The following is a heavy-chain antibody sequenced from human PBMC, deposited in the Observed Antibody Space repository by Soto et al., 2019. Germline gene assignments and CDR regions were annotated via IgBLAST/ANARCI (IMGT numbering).Heavy chain of an antibody. CDR1: GGSISSSGYY. D-gene: IGHD3-3*01. Sequence: KPSETLSLTCTVSGGSISSSGYYWSWIRQHPGKGLEWIGYIFYSGSAYYNPSLRSRVSISVDTSKNQFSLKLSSVTAADTAVYYCARGGGTIFGVVIINYYGMDVWGQGTTVTVSS. CDR2: IFYSGSA. CDR3: ARGGGTIFGVVIINYYGMDV. V-gene: IGHV4-31*03. J-gene: IGHJ6*02.